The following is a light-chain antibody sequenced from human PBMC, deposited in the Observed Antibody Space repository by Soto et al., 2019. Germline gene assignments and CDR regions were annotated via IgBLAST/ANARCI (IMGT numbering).Light chain of an antibody. CDR3: HQRENWLT. V-gene: IGKV3-11*01. J-gene: IGKJ4*01. CDR1: QTVSTY. CDR2: GAS. Sequence: IVLTQSPATLSLSPGERAPLSSRARQTVSTYLSWYKHKPGQAPRLLISGASKRATGIPARFSGSGSGTEFTLTISSLEPEDCAVYYCHQRENWLTCRGGTKVEI.